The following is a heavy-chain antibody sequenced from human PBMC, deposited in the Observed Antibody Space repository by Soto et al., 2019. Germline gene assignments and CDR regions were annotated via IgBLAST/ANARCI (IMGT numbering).Heavy chain of an antibody. V-gene: IGHV1-69*04. CDR1: RVTIECCT. J-gene: IGHJ4*02. CDR2: IIPIVGIG. CDR3: ERECAVGLGY. Sequence: SAEVTWKESRVTIECCTLSWARQAPGQGLEWMGRIIPIVGIGNFAQNFQGRVTITANTSTSTAYMELSSLRSEDTAVYYCERECAVGLGYWGEGTPVTVSS. D-gene: IGHD3-16*01.